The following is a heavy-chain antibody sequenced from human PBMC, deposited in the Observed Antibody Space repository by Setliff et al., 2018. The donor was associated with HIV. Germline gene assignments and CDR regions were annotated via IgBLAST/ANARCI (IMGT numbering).Heavy chain of an antibody. D-gene: IGHD6-13*01. Sequence: NPSETLSLTCTDSGDSINSGDYYWSWIRQPPGKGLEWLGYIYHSGSTHYNPSLNSRVAFSVDTSKNQFSLKLYSVTVADTAFYYCARADSSSWFFATFDIWGQGTMVTVSS. V-gene: IGHV4-30-4*01. J-gene: IGHJ3*02. CDR3: ARADSSSWFFATFDI. CDR2: IYHSGST. CDR1: GDSINSGDYY.